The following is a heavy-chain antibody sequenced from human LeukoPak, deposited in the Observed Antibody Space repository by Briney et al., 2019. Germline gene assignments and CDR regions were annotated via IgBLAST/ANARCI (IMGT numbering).Heavy chain of an antibody. CDR3: ARAPVGATLYFDY. J-gene: IGHJ4*02. CDR2: IYYSGST. Sequence: SQTLSLTCTVSGGSISSGDYYWSWIRQPPGKGLEWIGYIYYSGSTYYNPSLKSRVTISVDTSKNQFSLKLSSVTAADTAVYYCARAPVGATLYFDYWGQGTLVTVSS. V-gene: IGHV4-30-4*08. CDR1: GGSISSGDYY. D-gene: IGHD1-26*01.